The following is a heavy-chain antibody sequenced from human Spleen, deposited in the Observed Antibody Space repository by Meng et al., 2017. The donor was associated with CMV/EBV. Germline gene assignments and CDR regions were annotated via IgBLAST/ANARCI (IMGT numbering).Heavy chain of an antibody. V-gene: IGHV3-33*06. J-gene: IGHJ5*02. CDR3: AKDQFKLERRFENWFDP. CDR2: IWYDGSNK. D-gene: IGHD1-1*01. CDR1: GYTFSSYG. Sequence: GESLKISCAASGYTFSSYGMHWVRQAPGKGLEWVAVIWYDGSNKHYADSVKGRFTISRYNSKNTLYLQMNSLRAEDTAVYYCAKDQFKLERRFENWFDPWGQGTLVTVSS.